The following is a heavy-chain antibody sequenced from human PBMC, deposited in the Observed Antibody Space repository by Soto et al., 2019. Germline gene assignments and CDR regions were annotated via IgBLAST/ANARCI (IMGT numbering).Heavy chain of an antibody. Sequence: QVQLVQSGAEVKKPGSSVKVSCKASGGTFSSYAISWVRQAPGQGLEWMGGIIPIFGTANYAQKFQGRVTITVYESTSTAYMELSSLRSEDTAVYYCARWGQYCSSTSCYTRGGNCFDPWCQGTLVTVSS. V-gene: IGHV1-69*01. J-gene: IGHJ5*02. D-gene: IGHD2-2*02. CDR2: IIPIFGTA. CDR3: ARWGQYCSSTSCYTRGGNCFDP. CDR1: GGTFSSYA.